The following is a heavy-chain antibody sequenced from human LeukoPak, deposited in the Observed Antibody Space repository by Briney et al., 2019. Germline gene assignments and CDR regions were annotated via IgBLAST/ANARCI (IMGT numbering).Heavy chain of an antibody. CDR3: AHTAMVEAFDI. V-gene: IGHV3-21*01. CDR2: ISSSSSYI. CDR1: GFTFSSYS. Sequence: PGGSLRLSCAASGFTFSSYSMNWVRQAPGKGLEWVSSISSSSSYIYYADSVKGRFTISRDNAKNSLYLQMNSLRAEDTAAYYCAHTAMVEAFDIWGQGTMVTVSS. D-gene: IGHD5-18*01. J-gene: IGHJ3*02.